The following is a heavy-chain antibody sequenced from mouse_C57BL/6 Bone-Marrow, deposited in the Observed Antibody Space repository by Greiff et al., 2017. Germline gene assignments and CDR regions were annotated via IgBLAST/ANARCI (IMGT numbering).Heavy chain of an antibody. CDR3: ARFRLRQGFAY. CDR1: GFTFSSYA. D-gene: IGHD2-4*01. J-gene: IGHJ3*01. V-gene: IGHV5-4*01. CDR2: ISDGGSYT. Sequence: EVQVVESGGGLVKPGGSLKLSCAASGFTFSSYAMSWVRQTPEKRLEWVATISDGGSYTYYPDNVKGRFTISRDNTKNNLYLQMSHLKSEDTAMYYCARFRLRQGFAYWGQGTLVTVSA.